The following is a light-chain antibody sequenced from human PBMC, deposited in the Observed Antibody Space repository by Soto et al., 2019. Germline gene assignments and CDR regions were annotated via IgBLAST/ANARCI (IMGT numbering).Light chain of an antibody. CDR1: QSISSD. CDR3: QQYNWWPWT. J-gene: IGKJ1*01. Sequence: EILMTRSPATLSVSPGERATLSCRASQSISSDLAWYQQKPGQAPRLLIYGSTRATGIPARFSGSGSGTEFTLTISSLQSEDSALYYCQQYNWWPWTFGQGTKV. CDR2: GS. V-gene: IGKV3-15*01.